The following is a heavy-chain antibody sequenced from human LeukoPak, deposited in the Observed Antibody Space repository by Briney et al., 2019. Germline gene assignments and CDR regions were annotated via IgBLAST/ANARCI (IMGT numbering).Heavy chain of an antibody. V-gene: IGHV3-15*01. J-gene: IGHJ4*02. D-gene: IGHD3-3*01. Sequence: GGSLRLSCAACGFTFSNAWMSWVRQAPGKGLEWVGRIKSKTDGGTTDYAAPVKGRFTISRDDSKNTLYLQMNSLKTEDTAVYYCTTVTIFGVVIIRVRDYWGQGTLVTVSS. CDR2: IKSKTDGGTT. CDR1: GFTFSNAW. CDR3: TTVTIFGVVIIRVRDY.